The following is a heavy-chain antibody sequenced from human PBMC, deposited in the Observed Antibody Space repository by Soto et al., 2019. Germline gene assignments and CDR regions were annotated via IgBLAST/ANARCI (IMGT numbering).Heavy chain of an antibody. D-gene: IGHD6-13*01. CDR3: AREFQQQLVRGGDYYYYRDV. CDR2: INPNSGGT. V-gene: IGHV1-2*04. J-gene: IGHJ6*03. CDR1: GYTFTGYY. Sequence: ASVKVSCKASGYTFTGYYMHWVRQAPGQGLEWMGWINPNSGGTNYAQKFQGWVTMTRDTSISTAYMELSRLRSDDTAVYYCAREFQQQLVRGGDYYYYRDVWGKGTTVTVSS.